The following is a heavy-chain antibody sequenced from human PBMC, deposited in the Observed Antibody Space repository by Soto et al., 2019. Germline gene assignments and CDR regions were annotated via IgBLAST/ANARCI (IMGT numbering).Heavy chain of an antibody. J-gene: IGHJ6*02. CDR3: ARGEIVVVPAAISYYYGMDV. CDR2: ISSSSSYI. V-gene: IGHV3-21*01. Sequence: PGGSLRLSCAASGFTFSSYSMNWVRQAPGKGLEWVSSISSSSSYIYYADSVRGRFTISRDNAKNSLYLQMNSLRAEDTAVYYCARGEIVVVPAAISYYYGMDVWGQGTTVTVSS. CDR1: GFTFSSYS. D-gene: IGHD2-2*02.